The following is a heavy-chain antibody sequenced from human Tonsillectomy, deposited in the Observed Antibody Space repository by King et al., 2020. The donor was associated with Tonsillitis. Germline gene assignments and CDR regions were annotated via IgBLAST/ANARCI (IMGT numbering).Heavy chain of an antibody. D-gene: IGHD4-17*01. V-gene: IGHV4-39*07. Sequence: QLQESGPGLVKPSETLSLTCTVSGGSISSSSYYWGWIRQPPGKGLEWIGSIYYSGSTYYNPSLKSRVTISVDTSKNQFSLKLSSVTAADTAVYYCARHLHYGAFDIWGQGTIVTVSS. CDR2: IYYSGST. CDR3: ARHLHYGAFDI. J-gene: IGHJ3*02. CDR1: GGSISSSSYY.